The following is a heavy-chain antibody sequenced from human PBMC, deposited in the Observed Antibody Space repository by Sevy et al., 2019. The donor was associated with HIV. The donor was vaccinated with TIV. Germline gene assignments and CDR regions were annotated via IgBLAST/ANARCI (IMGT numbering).Heavy chain of an antibody. CDR2: IYYSGST. D-gene: IGHD1-26*01. CDR1: GGSISSGGYY. Sequence: SETLSLTCTVSGGSISSGGYYWSWIRQHPGKGLEWIGYIYYSGSTYYNPSLKSRVTISVDTSKNQFSLKLSSVTAADTAVYYCARGGIVGAEGAYYYMDVWGKGTTVTVSS. J-gene: IGHJ6*03. V-gene: IGHV4-31*03. CDR3: ARGGIVGAEGAYYYMDV.